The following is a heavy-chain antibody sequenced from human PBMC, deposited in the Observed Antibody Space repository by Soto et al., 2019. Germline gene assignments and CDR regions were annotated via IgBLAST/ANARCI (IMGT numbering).Heavy chain of an antibody. CDR3: ARKGIYSSSAILVY. CDR2: ISAYNGNT. CDR1: GYTFTSYG. V-gene: IGHV1-18*01. J-gene: IGHJ4*02. Sequence: ASVKVSCKASGYTFTSYGISWVRQAPGQGLEWMGWISAYNGNTNNAQKLKGRVTLTTDTSTSTAYMELRSLRSDDTAVYYCARKGIYSSSAILVYWGQGTRVTVSS. D-gene: IGHD6-6*01.